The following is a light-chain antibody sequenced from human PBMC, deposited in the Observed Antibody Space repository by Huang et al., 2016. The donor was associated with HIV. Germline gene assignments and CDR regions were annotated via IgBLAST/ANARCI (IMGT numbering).Light chain of an antibody. CDR1: QTINRN. CDR2: DSS. CDR3: QQYGNWPPWT. Sequence: IVMTQSTATLSVSPGERATLSCRASQTINRNLVWYQQKPGQPPSLLIYDSSARATGVPARFSGSGSGTDFTLTISNLQSEDFAVYYCQQYGNWPPWTFGQGTKVEMK. V-gene: IGKV3-15*01. J-gene: IGKJ1*01.